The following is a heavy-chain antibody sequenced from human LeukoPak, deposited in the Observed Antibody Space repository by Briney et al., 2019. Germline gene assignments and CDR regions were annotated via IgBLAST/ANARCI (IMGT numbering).Heavy chain of an antibody. CDR2: ISSNGGST. Sequence: GGSLRLSCAASGFTFSSYAMHWVRQAPGKGLEYVSAISSNGGSTYYANSVKGRFTISRDNSKNTLYLQMGSLRAEDMAVYYCARVQRWGLYYFDYWGQGTLVTVSS. CDR1: GFTFSSYA. CDR3: ARVQRWGLYYFDY. D-gene: IGHD7-27*01. V-gene: IGHV3-64*01. J-gene: IGHJ4*02.